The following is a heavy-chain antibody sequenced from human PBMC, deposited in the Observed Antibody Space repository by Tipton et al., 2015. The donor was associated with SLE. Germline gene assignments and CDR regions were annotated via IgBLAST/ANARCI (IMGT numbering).Heavy chain of an antibody. V-gene: IGHV3-66*01. CDR1: GFTVSSNY. Sequence: SLRLSCAASGFTVSSNYMSWVRQAPGKGLEWVSVIYSGGSTYYADSVKGRFTISRDNSKNTLYLQMNSLRAEDTAVYYCARALEFYDSSGYLHYWGQGTLVTVSS. D-gene: IGHD3-22*01. CDR2: IYSGGST. J-gene: IGHJ4*02. CDR3: ARALEFYDSSGYLHY.